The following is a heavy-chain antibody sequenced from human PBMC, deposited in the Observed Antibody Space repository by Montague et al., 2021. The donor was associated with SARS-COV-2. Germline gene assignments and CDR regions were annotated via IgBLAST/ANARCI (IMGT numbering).Heavy chain of an antibody. V-gene: IGHV4-38-2*02. J-gene: IGHJ5*01. CDR2: IYDGGFT. CDR1: GYSISSGYF. CDR3: ARDYCGGACNYLYIWFDS. Sequence: SETLSLTCSVSGYSISSGYFWGWIRQPPGKGLEWIGAIYDGGFTHYNPSLKSRLTISLDTSKNQFSLRLSSVTAADTAIYYCARDYCGGACNYLYIWFDSWGQGALVTVSS. D-gene: IGHD2-21*01.